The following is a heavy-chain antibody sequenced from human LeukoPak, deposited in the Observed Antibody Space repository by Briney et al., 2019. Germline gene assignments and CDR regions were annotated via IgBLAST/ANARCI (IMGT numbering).Heavy chain of an antibody. CDR3: ARAGSLPAAAPFDY. V-gene: IGHV1-18*01. CDR2: ISAYNGNT. D-gene: IGHD2-15*01. J-gene: IGHJ4*02. Sequence: ASVKVSCKASGYTFTSYGISWVRQAPGQGLEWMGWISAYNGNTNYAQKLQGRVTMTTDTSTSTAYMELRSLRSDDTAVYDCARAGSLPAAAPFDYWGQGTLVTVSS. CDR1: GYTFTSYG.